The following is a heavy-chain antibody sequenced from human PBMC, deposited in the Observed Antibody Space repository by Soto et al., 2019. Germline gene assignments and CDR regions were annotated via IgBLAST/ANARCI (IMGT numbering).Heavy chain of an antibody. CDR1: GGTFSSYA. CDR3: ARDSGLGYYYYGMDV. CDR2: IIPIFGTA. V-gene: IGHV1-69*13. Sequence: SVKXSCKASGGTFSSYAISWVRQAPGQGLEWMGGIIPIFGTANYAQKFQGRVTITAGESTSTAYMELSSLRSEDTAVYYCARDSGLGYYYYGMDVWGQGTTVTVSS. J-gene: IGHJ6*02. D-gene: IGHD3-10*01.